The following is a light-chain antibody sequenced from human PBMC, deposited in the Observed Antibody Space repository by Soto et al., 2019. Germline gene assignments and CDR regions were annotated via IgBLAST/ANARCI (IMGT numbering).Light chain of an antibody. J-gene: IGKJ1*01. CDR1: QSVLYSSINKNY. V-gene: IGKV4-1*01. Sequence: DIVLTQSPDSLAVSLGERATINCKSSQSVLYSSINKNYLAWYQQKPGQPPKLLIYWASTRESGVPDRFSGSGSGTDFTLTISSLQAEDVAVYYCQQYFRPWTFGQGTKVEIK. CDR2: WAS. CDR3: QQYFRPWT.